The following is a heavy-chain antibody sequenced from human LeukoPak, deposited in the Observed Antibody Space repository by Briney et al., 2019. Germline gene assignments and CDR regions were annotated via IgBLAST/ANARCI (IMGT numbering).Heavy chain of an antibody. V-gene: IGHV4-34*01. D-gene: IGHD3-9*01. CDR2: INHSGST. CDR1: GGSFSGYY. J-gene: IGHJ4*02. Sequence: SETLSLTCAVDGGSFSGYYWSWILQPPGKGLEWIGEINHSGSTNYNPSLKSRVTISVDTSKNQFSLKLSSVTAADTAVYYCARGRSTYYDILTGCLFDYWGQGTLVTVSS. CDR3: ARGRSTYYDILTGCLFDY.